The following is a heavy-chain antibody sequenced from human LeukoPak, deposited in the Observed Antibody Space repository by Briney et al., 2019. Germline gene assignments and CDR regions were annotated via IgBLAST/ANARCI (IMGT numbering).Heavy chain of an antibody. J-gene: IGHJ4*02. CDR1: GYSISSGYY. Sequence: PSETLSLTCAVSGYSISSGYYWGWIRQPPGKGLEWIGSIYHSGSTYYNPSLKSRVTISVDTSKNQFSLKLSSVTAADTAVYYCVCSAWIQLKAGKRGIDYWGQGTLVTVSS. V-gene: IGHV4-38-2*01. CDR3: VCSAWIQLKAGKRGIDY. D-gene: IGHD5-18*01. CDR2: IYHSGST.